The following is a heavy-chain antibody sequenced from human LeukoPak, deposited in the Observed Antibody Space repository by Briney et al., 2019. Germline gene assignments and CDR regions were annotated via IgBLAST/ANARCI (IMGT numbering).Heavy chain of an antibody. D-gene: IGHD5-12*01. J-gene: IGHJ4*02. CDR3: VRDYFRGDIVATIMDY. V-gene: IGHV1-18*01. CDR2: TSAYNGNT. Sequence: ASVKVSCKASGYTFTSYGISWVRQAPGQGLEWMGWTSAYNGNTNYAQKLQGRVTMTTDTSTSTAYMELRSLRSDDTAVYYCVRDYFRGDIVATIMDYWGQGTLVTVSS. CDR1: GYTFTSYG.